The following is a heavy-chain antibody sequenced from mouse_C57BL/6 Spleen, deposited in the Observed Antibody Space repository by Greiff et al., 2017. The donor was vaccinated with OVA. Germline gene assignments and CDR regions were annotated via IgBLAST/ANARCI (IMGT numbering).Heavy chain of an antibody. CDR1: GYTFTDYY. V-gene: IGHV1-26*01. D-gene: IGHD1-1*01. CDR2: INPNNGGT. J-gene: IGHJ2*01. Sequence: VQLQQSGPELVKPGASVKISCKASGYTFTDYYMNWVKQSHGKSLEWIGDINPNNGGTSYNQKFKGKATLTVDKSSSTAYMELRSLTSDDSAVYYCARRDYYGSSYVDYWGQGTTLTVSS. CDR3: ARRDYYGSSYVDY.